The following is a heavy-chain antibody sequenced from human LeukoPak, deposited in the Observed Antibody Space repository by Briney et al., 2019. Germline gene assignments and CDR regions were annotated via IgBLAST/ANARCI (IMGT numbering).Heavy chain of an antibody. D-gene: IGHD6-19*01. CDR1: GYTFTSYY. J-gene: IGHJ5*02. CDR3: AREHVAVAGTHWFDP. CDR2: INPSGGST. V-gene: IGHV1-46*01. Sequence: ASVKVSCKASGYTFTSYYMHWVRQAPGQGLEWTGIINPSGGSTSYAQKFQGRVTMTRDTSTSTVYMELSSLRSEDTAVYYCAREHVAVAGTHWFDPWGQGTLVTVSS.